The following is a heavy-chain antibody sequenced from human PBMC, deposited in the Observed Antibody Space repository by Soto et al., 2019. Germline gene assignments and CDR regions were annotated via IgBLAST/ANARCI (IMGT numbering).Heavy chain of an antibody. V-gene: IGHV4-59*08. Sequence: ETLSLTCTVSGGSISSYYWSWIRQPPGKGLEWIGYIYYSGSTNYNPSLKSRVTISVDTSKNQFSLKLSSVTAADTAVYYCARLSGIQLPQFDYWGQGTLVTVSS. CDR2: IYYSGST. D-gene: IGHD2-15*01. J-gene: IGHJ4*02. CDR1: GGSISSYY. CDR3: ARLSGIQLPQFDY.